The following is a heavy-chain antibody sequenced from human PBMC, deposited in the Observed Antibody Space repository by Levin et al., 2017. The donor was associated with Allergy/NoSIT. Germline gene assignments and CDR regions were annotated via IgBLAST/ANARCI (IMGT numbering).Heavy chain of an antibody. D-gene: IGHD4-17*01. CDR1: GLSLSTSGMR. J-gene: IGHJ4*02. CDR3: ARIRDGDLYFDY. Sequence: SGPTLVKTTQTLTLTCTFSGLSLSTSGMRVSWIRQPPGKALEWLARIDWDDDKFYSTSLKTRLTISKDTSKNQVVLTMTNMDPVDTATYYCARIRDGDLYFDYWGQGTLVTVSS. V-gene: IGHV2-70*04. CDR2: IDWDDDK.